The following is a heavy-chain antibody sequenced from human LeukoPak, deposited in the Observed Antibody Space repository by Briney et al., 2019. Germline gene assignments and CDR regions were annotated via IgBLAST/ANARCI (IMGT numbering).Heavy chain of an antibody. CDR1: GGSISSYY. J-gene: IGHJ4*02. Sequence: SQTLSLTCTVSGGSISSYYWSWIRQPPGKGLEWIGYISYIGSINYNPSLKSRVTISLDTSKNQFSLKLSSVTAADTAVYYCARLVEMATTRIPMSFDYWGQGTLVTVSS. V-gene: IGHV4-59*08. CDR2: ISYIGSI. CDR3: ARLVEMATTRIPMSFDY. D-gene: IGHD5-24*01.